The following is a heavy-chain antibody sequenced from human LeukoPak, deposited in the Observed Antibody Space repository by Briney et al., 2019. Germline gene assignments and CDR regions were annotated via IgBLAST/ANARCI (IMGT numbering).Heavy chain of an antibody. D-gene: IGHD6-13*01. CDR2: FDPEDGET. CDR3: ATLYTQRGIAAAGTQAMYFDY. V-gene: IGHV1-24*01. Sequence: ASVKVSCKVSGYTLTELSMHWVRQAPGKGLEWMGGFDPEDGETIYAQKFQGRVTMTEDTSTDTAYMELSSLRSEDTAVYYCATLYTQRGIAAAGTQAMYFDYWGQGTLATVSS. J-gene: IGHJ4*02. CDR1: GYTLTELS.